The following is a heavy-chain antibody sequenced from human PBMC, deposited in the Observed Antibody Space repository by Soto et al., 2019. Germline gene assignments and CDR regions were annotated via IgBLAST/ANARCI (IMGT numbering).Heavy chain of an antibody. D-gene: IGHD5-12*01. CDR3: ASPGRGLREGREVGVSAYYFDY. CDR2: IIPIFGTA. V-gene: IGHV1-69*13. J-gene: IGHJ4*02. CDR1: GGTFSSYA. Sequence: SVKVSCKASGGTFSSYAISWVRQAPGQGLEWMGGIIPIFGTANYAQKFQGRVTITADESTSTAYMELSSLRSEDTAVYYCASPGRGLREGREVGVSAYYFDYWGQGTLVTVSS.